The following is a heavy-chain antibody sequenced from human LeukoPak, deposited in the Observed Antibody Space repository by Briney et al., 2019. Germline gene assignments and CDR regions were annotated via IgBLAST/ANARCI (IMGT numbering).Heavy chain of an antibody. V-gene: IGHV3-21*01. J-gene: IGHJ4*02. CDR3: ARDWSSVDY. CDR2: ISSSSTYI. CDR1: GFTFRSYS. D-gene: IGHD3-10*01. Sequence: GGSLRLYCAASGFTFRSYSMSWVRQAPGKGLEWVSSISSSSTYIYYADSVKGRFTISRDNAKNSLYLQMNGLRAEDTAVFYCARDWSSVDYWGQGTLVTVSS.